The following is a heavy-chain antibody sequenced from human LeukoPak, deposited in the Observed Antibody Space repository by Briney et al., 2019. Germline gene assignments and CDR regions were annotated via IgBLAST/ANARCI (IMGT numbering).Heavy chain of an antibody. CDR1: GFTFSSNG. V-gene: IGHV3-30*02. CDR3: ARDQGVRDLIIKNY. J-gene: IGHJ4*02. D-gene: IGHD3-10*01. CDR2: IQYDGSKK. Sequence: GGSLRLSCVASGFTFSSNGMHWVRQAPGKGLEWVTFIQYDGSKKYYADSVKGRFTISRDNAKNSLYLQMNSLRAEDTAVYYCARDQGVRDLIIKNYWGQGTLVTVSS.